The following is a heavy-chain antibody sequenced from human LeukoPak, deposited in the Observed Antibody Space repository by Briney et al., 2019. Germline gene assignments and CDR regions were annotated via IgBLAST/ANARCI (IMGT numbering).Heavy chain of an antibody. D-gene: IGHD2-15*01. CDR3: AKVKDIVVVVAATGGYYFDY. CDR2: ISYDGSNK. Sequence: GRSLRLSCAASGFTFSSYGMHWVRQAPGKGLEWVAVISYDGSNKYYADSVKGRFTISRDNSKNTLYLQMNSLRAEDTAVYYCAKVKDIVVVVAATGGYYFDYWGQGTLDTVSS. CDR1: GFTFSSYG. V-gene: IGHV3-30*18. J-gene: IGHJ4*02.